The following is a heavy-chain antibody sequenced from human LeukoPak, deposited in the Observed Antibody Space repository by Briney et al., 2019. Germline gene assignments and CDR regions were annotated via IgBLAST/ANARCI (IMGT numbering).Heavy chain of an antibody. D-gene: IGHD1-26*01. CDR2: IYITGST. CDR1: GGSISNYC. Sequence: SETLSLTCTVSGGSISNYCWSWIRQSAGKGLEWIGRIYITGSTNYNPSLKSRVTISVDTSKNQFSLNLSSVTAADTAVYYCAKSGGSGLIDYWGQGTLVTVSS. V-gene: IGHV4-4*07. J-gene: IGHJ4*02. CDR3: AKSGGSGLIDY.